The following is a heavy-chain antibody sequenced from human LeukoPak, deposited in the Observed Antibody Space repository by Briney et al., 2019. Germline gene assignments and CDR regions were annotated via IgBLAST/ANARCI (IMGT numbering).Heavy chain of an antibody. CDR2: ISSSSSLI. D-gene: IGHD6-13*01. J-gene: IGHJ4*02. V-gene: IGHV3-21*01. Sequence: GGSLRLSCAASGFTFSSSDMDWVRQAPGKGLEWVASISSSSSLIYYTDSVKGRFTISRDNAKNSLYLQMNSLRAEDTAVYFCAKEGRSTTPGYWGQGTLVTVSS. CDR3: AKEGRSTTPGY. CDR1: GFTFSSSD.